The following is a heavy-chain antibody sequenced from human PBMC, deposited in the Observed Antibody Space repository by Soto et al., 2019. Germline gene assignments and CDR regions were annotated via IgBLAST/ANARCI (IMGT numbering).Heavy chain of an antibody. V-gene: IGHV4-59*01. CDR1: GGSIISYY. CDR2: IYYSGST. CDR3: ARSIVGAPNFDY. Sequence: SETLSLTCTVSGGSIISYYWSWIRQPPGKGLEWIGYIYYSGSTNYNPSLKSRVTISVDTSKNQFSLKLSSVTAADTAVYYCARSIVGAPNFDYWGQGTLVTVSS. D-gene: IGHD1-26*01. J-gene: IGHJ4*02.